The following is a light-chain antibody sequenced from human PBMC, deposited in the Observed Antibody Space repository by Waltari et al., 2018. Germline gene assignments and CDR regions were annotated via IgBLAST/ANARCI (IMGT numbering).Light chain of an antibody. CDR2: EVV. Sequence: QSALTQPASVSGSPGQSITISCTGTSSDVGTYNYVSWYQQHPGKAPKLMIYEVVNRPSGVSNRFSGSKSGNTASLTISGLQAEDEADYYCISYTSSATSVVGTGTKVTVL. V-gene: IGLV2-14*01. J-gene: IGLJ1*01. CDR1: SSDVGTYNY. CDR3: ISYTSSATSV.